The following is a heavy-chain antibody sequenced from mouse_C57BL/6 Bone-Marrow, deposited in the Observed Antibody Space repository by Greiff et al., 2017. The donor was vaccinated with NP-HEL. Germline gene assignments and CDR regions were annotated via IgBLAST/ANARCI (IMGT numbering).Heavy chain of an antibody. D-gene: IGHD1-1*02. Sequence: EVKLVESGGGLVKPGGSLKLSCAASGFTFSSYAMSWVRQTPEKRLEWVATISDGGSYTYYPDNVKGRFTISRDNAKNNLYLQMSQLKSEDKAMYYCARGGADYGLFAYWGQGTLVTVSA. CDR2: ISDGGSYT. J-gene: IGHJ3*01. CDR1: GFTFSSYA. V-gene: IGHV5-4*03. CDR3: ARGGADYGLFAY.